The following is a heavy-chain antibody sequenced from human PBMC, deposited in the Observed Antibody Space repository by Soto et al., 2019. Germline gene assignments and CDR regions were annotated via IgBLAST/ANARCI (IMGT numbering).Heavy chain of an antibody. Sequence: SGGSLRLSCTASGFTFGEFAMHWVRRPPGKGLEWVASITWNSDMIAYADSVKGRFTISRDNGENSLYLQLRSLRREDTAVYYCARDPLSSFAMDVWGQGTTVTVSS. CDR1: GFTFGEFA. CDR2: ITWNSDMI. CDR3: ARDPLSSFAMDV. J-gene: IGHJ6*02. V-gene: IGHV3-9*01. D-gene: IGHD3-10*02.